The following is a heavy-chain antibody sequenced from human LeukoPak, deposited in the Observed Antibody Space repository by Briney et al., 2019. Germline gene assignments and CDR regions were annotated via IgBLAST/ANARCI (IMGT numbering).Heavy chain of an antibody. D-gene: IGHD3-3*01. Sequence: GGSLRLSCAASGFTFDDYAMHWVRQAPGKGLEWVSLISGDGGSTYYADSVKGRFTISRDNVRNALYPQMNSLRVGDTALYYCARGDFWSGDYTDAFDVWGQGTMVTVSS. J-gene: IGHJ3*01. V-gene: IGHV3-43*02. CDR1: GFTFDDYA. CDR2: ISGDGGST. CDR3: ARGDFWSGDYTDAFDV.